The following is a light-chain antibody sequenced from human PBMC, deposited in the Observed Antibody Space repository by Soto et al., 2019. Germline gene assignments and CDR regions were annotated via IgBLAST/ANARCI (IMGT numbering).Light chain of an antibody. CDR2: DAS. Sequence: EIVLTQSPATLSLSPGERATLSCRASQSVYSYLAWYQQKPGQAPRLLIYDASNRATGIPARFSGSGSGTDFTLTISSLEPEDFAVYYCQQRSNWPPVTFGGGTKVEIK. J-gene: IGKJ4*01. CDR3: QQRSNWPPVT. CDR1: QSVYSY. V-gene: IGKV3-11*01.